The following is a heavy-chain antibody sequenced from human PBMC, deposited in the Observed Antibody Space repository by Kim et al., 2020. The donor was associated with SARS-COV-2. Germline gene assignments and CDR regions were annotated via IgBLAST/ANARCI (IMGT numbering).Heavy chain of an antibody. J-gene: IGHJ4*02. Sequence: YAQKFQGRVTITADESTSTAYMELSSLRSEDTAVYYCARLVYSSSSYFDYWGQGTLVTVSS. D-gene: IGHD6-6*01. CDR3: ARLVYSSSSYFDY. V-gene: IGHV1-69*01.